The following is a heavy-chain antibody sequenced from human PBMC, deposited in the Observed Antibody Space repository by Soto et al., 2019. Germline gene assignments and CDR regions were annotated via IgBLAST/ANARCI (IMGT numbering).Heavy chain of an antibody. CDR2: IQQGGSEK. Sequence: GGCLRLSCAVSGFTFSRYWMGWVRQAPGRGLEWVANIQQGGSEKYYVDSVKGRLTMSKDNVKSSLYLQMNSVGTENTGVYYCARVRYGCYSYCFGYWGQGALVTLSS. CDR3: ARVRYGCYSYCFGY. D-gene: IGHD3-22*01. V-gene: IGHV3-7*03. CDR1: GFTFSRYW. J-gene: IGHJ4*02.